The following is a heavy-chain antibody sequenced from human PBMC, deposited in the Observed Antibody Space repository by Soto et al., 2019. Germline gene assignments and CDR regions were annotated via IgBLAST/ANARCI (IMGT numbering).Heavy chain of an antibody. Sequence: QVRLVQSGAEVKKPGASVSISCKTSGFTFTTYYIHWVRQAPGQGLEWMGMIDPSGGSTTYAQKFQGRITMTSDISTSTVYMEVSSLRSEDTAVYYCARVPYDTTGYYAFWGQGTMLTVSS. D-gene: IGHD3-22*01. CDR3: ARVPYDTTGYYAF. CDR2: IDPSGGST. J-gene: IGHJ4*02. V-gene: IGHV1-46*01. CDR1: GFTFTTYY.